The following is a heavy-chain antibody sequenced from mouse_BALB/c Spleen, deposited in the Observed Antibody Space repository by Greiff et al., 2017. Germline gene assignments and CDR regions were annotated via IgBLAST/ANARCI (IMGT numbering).Heavy chain of an antibody. D-gene: IGHD2-1*01. Sequence: DVMLVESGGGLVKPGGSLKLSCAASGFTFSSYTMSWVRQTPEKRLEWVATISSGGSYTYYPDSVKGRFTISRDNAKNTLYLQMSSLKSEDTAMYYCTRERDGNFDDWGQGTTLTVSS. J-gene: IGHJ2*01. CDR1: GFTFSSYT. V-gene: IGHV5-6-4*01. CDR2: ISSGGSYT. CDR3: TRERDGNFDD.